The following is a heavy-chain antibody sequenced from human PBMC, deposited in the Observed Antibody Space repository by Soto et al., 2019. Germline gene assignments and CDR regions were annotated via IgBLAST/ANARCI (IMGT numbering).Heavy chain of an antibody. CDR3: ARTYYDFWSGYYSDY. CDR2: IYPGDSDT. V-gene: IGHV5-51*01. Sequence: SLKISCKGSGYSVTGYWIGLVRQIPWKGLEWMGIIYPGDSDTRYSPSFQGQVTISADKSISTAYLQWSSLKASDTAMYYCARTYYDFWSGYYSDYWGQGTLVTVSS. D-gene: IGHD3-3*01. CDR1: GYSVTGYW. J-gene: IGHJ4*02.